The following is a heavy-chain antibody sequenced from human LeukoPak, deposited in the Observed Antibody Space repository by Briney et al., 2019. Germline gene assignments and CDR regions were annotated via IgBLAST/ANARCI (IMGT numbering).Heavy chain of an antibody. J-gene: IGHJ3*02. V-gene: IGHV1-69*05. Sequence: SVKVSCKASGGTFRSYAISWVRQAPGQGLEWMGRIIPIFGTRNYAQKFQGRVTIITDESTSTAYMELSSLRSEDTAVYYCAGDTRRQSSSGYYLMDAFDIWGQGTMVTVSS. CDR3: AGDTRRQSSSGYYLMDAFDI. CDR1: GGTFRSYA. D-gene: IGHD3-22*01. CDR2: IIPIFGTR.